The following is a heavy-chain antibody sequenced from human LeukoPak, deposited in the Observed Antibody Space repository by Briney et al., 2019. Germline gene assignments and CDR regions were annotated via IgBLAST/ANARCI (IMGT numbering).Heavy chain of an antibody. J-gene: IGHJ4*02. D-gene: IGHD6-19*01. CDR2: ISSSGSTI. Sequence: GGSLRLSCAASGFTFSSYEMNWDRQAPGKGLEWVSYISSSGSTIYYADSVKGRFTISRDNAKNSLYLQMNSLRAEDTAVYYCARARQWLGILDYWGQGTLVTVSS. CDR1: GFTFSSYE. CDR3: ARARQWLGILDY. V-gene: IGHV3-48*03.